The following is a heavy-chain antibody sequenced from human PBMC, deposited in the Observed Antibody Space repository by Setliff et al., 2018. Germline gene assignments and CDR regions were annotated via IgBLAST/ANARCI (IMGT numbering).Heavy chain of an antibody. D-gene: IGHD3-22*01. V-gene: IGHV3-30*07. CDR1: GFTFSSYP. CDR2: TSYDGINK. Sequence: PGGSLRLSCAASGFTFSSYPMHWVRQAPGKGLEWVAVTSYDGINKYYADSVKGRFTISRDNSKNTLYLQMNSLRADDTAVYYCARLALTGYDSSGYYYALDYYYYMDVWGKGTTVTVSS. CDR3: ARLALTGYDSSGYYYALDYYYYMDV. J-gene: IGHJ6*03.